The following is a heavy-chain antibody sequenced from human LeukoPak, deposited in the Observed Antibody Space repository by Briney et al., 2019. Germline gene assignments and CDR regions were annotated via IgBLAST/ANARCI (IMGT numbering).Heavy chain of an antibody. CDR2: MNPDSGST. J-gene: IGHJ4*02. D-gene: IGHD4-17*01. CDR1: GYTFTNYD. V-gene: IGHV1-8*03. CDR3: TRGPTVTELDY. Sequence: ASVKVSCKASGYTFTNYDVNWVRQDTGQGLEWMGWMNPDSGSTAYAQKFQGRVTITRNTSISTAYMELSSLRSEDTAVYYCTRGPTVTELDYWGQGTLVTVSS.